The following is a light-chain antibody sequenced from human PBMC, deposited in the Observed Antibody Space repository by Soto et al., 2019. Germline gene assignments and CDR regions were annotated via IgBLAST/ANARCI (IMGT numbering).Light chain of an antibody. CDR2: GDS. V-gene: IGLV1-40*01. J-gene: IGLJ3*02. CDR3: QSYDSSLSGWL. Sequence: QSVLTQPPSVSGAPGQRVTISCTGSSSNIGAGYNVHWYQQVPGTAPKLLIYGDSNRPSGVPDRFSGSKSGTSASLAITGLQAEGEADYYCQSYDSSLSGWLFGGGTKLTVL. CDR1: SSNIGAGYN.